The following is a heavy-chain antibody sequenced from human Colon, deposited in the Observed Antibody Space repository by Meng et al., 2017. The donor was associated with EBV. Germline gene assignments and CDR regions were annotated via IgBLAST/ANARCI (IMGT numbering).Heavy chain of an antibody. V-gene: IGHV3-23*01. CDR3: VKRSFGSGTYPFAY. J-gene: IGHJ4*02. D-gene: IGHD3-10*01. CDR1: GFTFSSYA. CDR2: ISGSGSST. Sequence: EVQLLESGGGLEQPGGCLRLSCAASGFTFSSYAMSWARQAPGKGLEWVSTISGSGSSTFYADSVKGRFTISRDNSKNTLYLQMNSLRAEDTAVYYCVKRSFGSGTYPFAYWGQGTLVTVSS.